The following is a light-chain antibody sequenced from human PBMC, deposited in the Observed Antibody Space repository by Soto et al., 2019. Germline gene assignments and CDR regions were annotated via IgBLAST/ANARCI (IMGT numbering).Light chain of an antibody. J-gene: IGKJ4*01. Sequence: DIQMTQSPSSLSASVGDRVTITCRASQSLYSYLNWYQQKPGKAPKLLISVASSLQSGVPSRFSGSGSGTDFTLTISSLQPEDFATYYCQQSYTTPVTFGGGTKVEIK. CDR2: VAS. CDR3: QQSYTTPVT. V-gene: IGKV1-39*01. CDR1: QSLYSY.